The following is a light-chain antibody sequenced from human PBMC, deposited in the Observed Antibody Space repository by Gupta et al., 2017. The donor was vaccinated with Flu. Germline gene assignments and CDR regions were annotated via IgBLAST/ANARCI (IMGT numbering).Light chain of an antibody. CDR1: RDIDTR. Sequence: MFTQSPATLSVSPGERLSPSCRASRDIDTRLAWDQPKPGQSHRLLIYEASTRATGVADRVSGSGSGTEFTLIVRTVESEDSAVYFCQQYYMRLLRTFGEGTTVEI. CDR2: EAS. CDR3: QQYYMRLLRT. J-gene: IGKJ2*02. V-gene: IGKV3-15*01.